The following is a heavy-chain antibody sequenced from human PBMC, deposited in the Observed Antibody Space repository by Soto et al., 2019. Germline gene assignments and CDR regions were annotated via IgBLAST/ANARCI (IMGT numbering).Heavy chain of an antibody. CDR1: GYTFTSYA. D-gene: IGHD3-10*01. V-gene: IGHV1-3*01. J-gene: IGHJ5*02. CDR3: ASALGSSGSYRWSRSNWFDP. CDR2: INAGNGNT. Sequence: ASVKVSCKASGYTFTSYAMHWVRQAPGQRLEWMGWINAGNGNTKYSQNLQGRVTMTTDTSTSTAYMELRSLRSDDTAVYYCASALGSSGSYRWSRSNWFDPWGQGTLVTVSS.